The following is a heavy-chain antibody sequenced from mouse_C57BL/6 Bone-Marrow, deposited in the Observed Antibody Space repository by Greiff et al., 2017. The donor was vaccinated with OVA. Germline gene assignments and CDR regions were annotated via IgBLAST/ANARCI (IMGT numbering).Heavy chain of an antibody. CDR3: AGLYDGYYVRFAY. CDR2: INPYNGDT. Sequence: EVQLQQSGPELVKPGDSVKISCKASGYSFTGYFMNWVMQSHGKSLEWIGRINPYNGDTFYNQKFKGKATLTVDKSSSTAHMELRSLTSEDSAVYYCAGLYDGYYVRFAYWGQGTLVTVSA. D-gene: IGHD2-3*01. CDR1: GYSFTGYF. V-gene: IGHV1-20*01. J-gene: IGHJ3*01.